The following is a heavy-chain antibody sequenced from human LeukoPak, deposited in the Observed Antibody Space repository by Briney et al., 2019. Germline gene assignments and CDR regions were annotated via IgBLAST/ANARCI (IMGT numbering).Heavy chain of an antibody. V-gene: IGHV1-3*01. D-gene: IGHD6-13*01. J-gene: IGHJ5*02. CDR3: ARVGPLYSSTWNWFDP. Sequence: ASVKVSCKASGYTFTSYATHWVRQAPGQRLEWMGWINAGNGNTKYSQKFQGRVTITRDTSASTAYMGLSSLRSEDTAVYYCARVGPLYSSTWNWFDPWGQGTLVPVSS. CDR2: INAGNGNT. CDR1: GYTFTSYA.